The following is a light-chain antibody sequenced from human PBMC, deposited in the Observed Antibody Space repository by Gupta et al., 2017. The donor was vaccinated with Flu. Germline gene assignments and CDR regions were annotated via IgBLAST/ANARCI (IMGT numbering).Light chain of an antibody. J-gene: IGLJ1*01. CDR1: SGEIGDYKY. V-gene: IGLV2-14*01. CDR3: SAYATTDTLV. Sequence: ITISCTGTSGEIGDYKYVYWYNQDPGKDLKLIIYEVKNRPARVSSRFSGSKSGNTASLTISVRKEEDEAEYFGSAYATTDTLVFGSGTTVTV. CDR2: EVK.